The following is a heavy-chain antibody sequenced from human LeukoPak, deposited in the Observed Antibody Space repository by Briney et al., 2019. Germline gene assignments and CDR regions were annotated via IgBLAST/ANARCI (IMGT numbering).Heavy chain of an antibody. CDR3: ARMPSITRGYFDY. V-gene: IGHV4-39*01. D-gene: IGHD3-10*01. J-gene: IGHJ4*02. CDR2: IYYSGST. Sequence: WVRQPPGKGLEWIGSIYYSGSTYYNPSLKSRVTISVDTSKNQFSLKLSSVTAADTAVYYCARMPSITRGYFDYWGQGTLVTVSS.